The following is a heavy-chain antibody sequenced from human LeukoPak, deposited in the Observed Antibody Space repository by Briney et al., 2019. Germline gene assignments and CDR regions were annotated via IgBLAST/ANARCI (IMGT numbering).Heavy chain of an antibody. CDR2: ISGSGGST. V-gene: IGHV3-23*01. J-gene: IGHJ4*02. CDR1: GFTVSSNY. D-gene: IGHD6-19*01. Sequence: GGSLRLSCAASGFTVSSNYMSWVRQAPGKGLEWVSAISGSGGSTYYADSVKGRFTISRDNSKNTLYLQMNSLRAEDTAVYYCAKVIAVASLSDYWGQGTLVTVSS. CDR3: AKVIAVASLSDY.